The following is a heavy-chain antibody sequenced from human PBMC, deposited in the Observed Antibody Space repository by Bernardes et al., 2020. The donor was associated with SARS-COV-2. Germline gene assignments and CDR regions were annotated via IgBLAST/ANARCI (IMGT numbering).Heavy chain of an antibody. J-gene: IGHJ5*02. V-gene: IGHV4-34*01. D-gene: IGHD2-15*01. CDR2: INHSGST. Sequence: SETLSLTCAVYGGSFSVYYWSWIRQPPGKGLEWIGEINHSGSTNYSPSLKSRLIILVDTSKNQFSLKLSSVAAADTAVYYCARGYEDCGGGSCYTSDWFDPWGQGTLVTVSS. CDR1: GGSFSVYY. CDR3: ARGYEDCGGGSCYTSDWFDP.